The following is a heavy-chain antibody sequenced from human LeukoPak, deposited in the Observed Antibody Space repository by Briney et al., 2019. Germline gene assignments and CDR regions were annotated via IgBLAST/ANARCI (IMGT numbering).Heavy chain of an antibody. Sequence: PSETLSLTCAVYGGSFSGYYWSWIRQPPGKGLEWIGEINHSGSTNYNPSLKSRVTISVDTSKNQFSLKLSSVTAADTAVYYCARGRGAVTMVRGMFDPWGQGTLVTVSS. CDR1: GGSFSGYY. CDR3: ARGRGAVTMVRGMFDP. CDR2: INHSGST. J-gene: IGHJ5*02. V-gene: IGHV4-34*01. D-gene: IGHD3-10*01.